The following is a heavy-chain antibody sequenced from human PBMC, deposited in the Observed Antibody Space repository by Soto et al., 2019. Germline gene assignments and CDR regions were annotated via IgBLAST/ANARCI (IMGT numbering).Heavy chain of an antibody. J-gene: IGHJ4*02. CDR2: ISGSGGST. CDR3: AKDQATGTTNPLNY. Sequence: GGSLRLSCAASVFTFSSYAMSWVRQAPGKGLEWVSAISGSGGSTYYADSVKGRFTISRDNSKNTLYLQMNSLRAEDTAVYYCAKDQATGTTNPLNYWGQGTLVTVSS. V-gene: IGHV3-23*01. D-gene: IGHD1-7*01. CDR1: VFTFSSYA.